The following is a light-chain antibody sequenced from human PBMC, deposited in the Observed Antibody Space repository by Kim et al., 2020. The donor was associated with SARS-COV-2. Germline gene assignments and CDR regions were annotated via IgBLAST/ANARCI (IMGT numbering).Light chain of an antibody. CDR1: SSDVGGYNY. CDR2: DVN. CDR3: SSYTSSSTLVV. Sequence: QSITISCTGTSSDVGGYNYVSWYQQHPGKAPKFMIYDVNNRPSGVSNRFSGSKSGNTASLTISGLQAEDEADYYCSSYTSSSTLVVFGGGTKLTVL. J-gene: IGLJ2*01. V-gene: IGLV2-14*03.